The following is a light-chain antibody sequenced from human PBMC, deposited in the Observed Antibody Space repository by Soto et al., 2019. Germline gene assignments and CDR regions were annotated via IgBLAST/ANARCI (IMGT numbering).Light chain of an antibody. Sequence: QSALTQPASVSGSPGQSITISCTGTSSDVGGYNYVCWYQQHPGKAPKVMIYDVTNRPSGVSYRFSGSKSGNTASLTISGLQAEDEADYYCSSYTSSSTLVFGGGTKLTVL. J-gene: IGLJ2*01. V-gene: IGLV2-14*01. CDR3: SSYTSSSTLV. CDR2: DVT. CDR1: SSDVGGYNY.